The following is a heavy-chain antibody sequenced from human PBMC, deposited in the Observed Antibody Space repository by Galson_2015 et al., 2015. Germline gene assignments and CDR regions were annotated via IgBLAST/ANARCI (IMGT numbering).Heavy chain of an antibody. CDR2: IGSSGETT. CDR1: GFTFSSSA. D-gene: IGHD1-1*01. J-gene: IGHJ5*02. V-gene: IGHV3-23*01. Sequence: SLRLSCAASGFTFSSSAMSWVRQAPGKGLEWVSAIGSSGETTYYADSVKGRFTISRDNSKGTLYLQTNSLRAEDTAVYYCAKGYVSKGWFDPWGQGTLVSVSS. CDR3: AKGYVSKGWFDP.